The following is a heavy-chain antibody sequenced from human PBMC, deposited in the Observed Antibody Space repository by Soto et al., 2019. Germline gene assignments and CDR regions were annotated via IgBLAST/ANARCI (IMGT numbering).Heavy chain of an antibody. Sequence: QVHLVQSGAEVKKPGASVKVSCQASGYAFTTYGITWVRQAPGQGLEWMGWISAHNGNTNYAQKPRGRVTVTRDTSTSTACMELRSLRSDDTAVYYCARGRYGDYWGQGALVTVSS. CDR1: GYAFTTYG. J-gene: IGHJ4*02. CDR2: ISAHNGNT. V-gene: IGHV1-18*01. D-gene: IGHD1-1*01. CDR3: ARGRYGDY.